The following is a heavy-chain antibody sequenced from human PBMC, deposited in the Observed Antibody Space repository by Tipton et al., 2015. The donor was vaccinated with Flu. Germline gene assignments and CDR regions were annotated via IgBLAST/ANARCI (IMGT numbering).Heavy chain of an antibody. CDR1: GGSFSGYY. CDR3: ASRGYSSSWYYFDY. CDR2: INHSGST. J-gene: IGHJ4*02. V-gene: IGHV4-34*01. Sequence: TLSLTCAVYGGSFSGYYWSWIRQPPGKGLEWIGEINHSGSTNYNPSLKSRVTISVDTSKNQFSLKLSSVTAADTAVYYCASRGYSSSWYYFDYWGQGTLVTVSS. D-gene: IGHD6-13*01.